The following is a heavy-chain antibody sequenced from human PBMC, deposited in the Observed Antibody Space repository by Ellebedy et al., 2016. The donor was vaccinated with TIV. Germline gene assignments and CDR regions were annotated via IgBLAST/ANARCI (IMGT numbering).Heavy chain of an antibody. D-gene: IGHD1-1*01. CDR1: GFTFSDYA. CDR2: IRKKGYGGTT. J-gene: IGHJ4*02. Sequence: GGSLRLSXTTSGFTFSDYALSWFRQAPGKGLEWVAFIRKKGYGGTTEYAASVKDRFTISRDDSRSIAYLQLNSLKTEDTAVYYCTRTLPGDYWGQGTLVTVSS. CDR3: TRTLPGDY. V-gene: IGHV3-49*03.